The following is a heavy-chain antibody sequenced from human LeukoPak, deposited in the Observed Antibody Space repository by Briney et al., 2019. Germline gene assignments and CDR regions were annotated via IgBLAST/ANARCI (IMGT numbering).Heavy chain of an antibody. Sequence: GGSLRLSSAAPGFTFSSYSMNWVRQSPGKGLEWVSYISSTSATIFYADSVKGRFTISRDNAKNSLYLQMNSLRAEDTALYYCARNAPSDSGSYWSGHWGQGTLVTVSS. CDR3: ARNAPSDSGSYWSGH. D-gene: IGHD1-26*01. CDR1: GFTFSSYS. CDR2: ISSTSATI. V-gene: IGHV3-48*04. J-gene: IGHJ5*02.